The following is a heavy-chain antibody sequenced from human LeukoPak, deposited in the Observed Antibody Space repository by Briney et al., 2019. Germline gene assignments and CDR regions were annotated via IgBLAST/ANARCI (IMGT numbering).Heavy chain of an antibody. J-gene: IGHJ3*02. D-gene: IGHD2-2*01. CDR1: GFTFGSYA. V-gene: IGHV3-23*01. Sequence: QSGGSLRLSCAASGFTFGSYAMSWVRQAPGKGLEWVSAISGSGGSTYYADSVKGRFTISRDNSKNTLYLQMNSLRAEDTAVYYCAKVGEYQLLLYAFDMWGQGTMVTVSS. CDR2: ISGSGGST. CDR3: AKVGEYQLLLYAFDM.